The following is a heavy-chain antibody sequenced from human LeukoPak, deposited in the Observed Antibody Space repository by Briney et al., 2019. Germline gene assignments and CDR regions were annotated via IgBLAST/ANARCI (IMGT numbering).Heavy chain of an antibody. CDR1: GFTFSDYY. D-gene: IGHD3-22*01. CDR2: ISSSGSTI. Sequence: GGSLRLSCASSGFTFSDYYMSWIRQAPGKGLEWVSYISSSGSTIYYADSVKGRFTISRDNAKNSLYLQMNSLRAEDTAVYYCARGPDDSSGYYYKPPLSFDYWGQGTLVTVSS. V-gene: IGHV3-11*01. CDR3: ARGPDDSSGYYYKPPLSFDY. J-gene: IGHJ4*02.